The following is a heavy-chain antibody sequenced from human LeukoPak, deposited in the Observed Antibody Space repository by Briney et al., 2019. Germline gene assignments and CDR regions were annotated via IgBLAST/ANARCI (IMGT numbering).Heavy chain of an antibody. V-gene: IGHV4-39*01. Sequence: SETLSLTCTVSGGSISSSSYYWGWIRQPPGKGLEWIGSVYYSGSTYYNPSLKSRVTISVDTSKNQFSLKLSSVTAADTAVYYCARHATTLRFLGSMDVWGKGTTVTVSS. CDR3: ARHATTLRFLGSMDV. CDR2: VYYSGST. D-gene: IGHD3-3*01. J-gene: IGHJ6*04. CDR1: GGSISSSSYY.